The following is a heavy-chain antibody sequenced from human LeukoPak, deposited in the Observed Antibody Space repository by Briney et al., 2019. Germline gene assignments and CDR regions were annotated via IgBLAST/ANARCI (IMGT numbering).Heavy chain of an antibody. V-gene: IGHV3-74*01. CDR1: GFTFSSYW. CDR3: ARGRPHGNDY. Sequence: GGSLRLSCAASGFTFSSYWMNWVRQASGKGLVWVSRIASDGSSTTYADSVKGRFSISRDNAKNTLYLQMNSLRVEDTAVYYCARGRPHGNDYWGQGTLVTVSS. D-gene: IGHD4-23*01. J-gene: IGHJ4*02. CDR2: IASDGSST.